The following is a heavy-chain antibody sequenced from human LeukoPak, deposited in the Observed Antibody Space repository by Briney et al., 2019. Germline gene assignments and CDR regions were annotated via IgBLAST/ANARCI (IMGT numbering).Heavy chain of an antibody. CDR1: VYSISSGYY. V-gene: IGHV4-38-2*01. CDR3: ARVNTSIVVVVAAMGYFDY. J-gene: IGHJ4*02. D-gene: IGHD2-15*01. Sequence: SETLSLTCVVSVYSISSGYYWGWIRQPPGKGLEWIGSIYHSGSTYYNPSLKSRVTISVDTSKNQFSLKLSSGTAADTAVCYCARVNTSIVVVVAAMGYFDYWGQGTLVTVSS. CDR2: IYHSGST.